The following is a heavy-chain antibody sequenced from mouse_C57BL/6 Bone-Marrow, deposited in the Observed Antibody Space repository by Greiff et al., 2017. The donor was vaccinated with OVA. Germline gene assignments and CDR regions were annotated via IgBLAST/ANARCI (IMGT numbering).Heavy chain of an antibody. CDR1: GFTFSSYG. CDR2: ISSGGSYT. CDR3: ANWNYGYFDY. J-gene: IGHJ2*01. V-gene: IGHV5-6*01. D-gene: IGHD1-1*01. Sequence: EVQLVESGGGLVKPGGSLKLSCAASGFTFSSYGMSWVRQTPDKGLEWVATISSGGSYTYYPDSVKGRFPISRDNAKNTLYLQMSSLKSEDTAMYYCANWNYGYFDYWGQGTTLTVSS.